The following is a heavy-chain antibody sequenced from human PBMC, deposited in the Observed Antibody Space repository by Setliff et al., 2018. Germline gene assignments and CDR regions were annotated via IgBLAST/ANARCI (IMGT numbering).Heavy chain of an antibody. J-gene: IGHJ6*02. D-gene: IGHD2-8*01. CDR1: GASLRSGSNY. CDR3: AKEHVVISFVTNTHHHYGMDV. CDR2: IYTDGTT. Sequence: SETLSLTCTVSGASLRSGSNYWGWFRQPAGKGLEWVGRIYTDGTTNYNPSLKSRVSISADTSMNHFSLRMTSVSTADTAVYYCAKEHVVISFVTNTHHHYGMDVWGQGTTVTVSS. V-gene: IGHV4-61*02.